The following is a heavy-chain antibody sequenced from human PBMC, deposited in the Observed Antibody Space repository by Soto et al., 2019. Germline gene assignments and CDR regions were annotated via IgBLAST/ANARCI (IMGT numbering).Heavy chain of an antibody. J-gene: IGHJ6*02. CDR1: GGSISSSNW. V-gene: IGHV4-4*02. Sequence: PSETLSLTCAVSGGSISSSNWWGWVRPPPGKGLEWIGEIYHSGSTNYNPSLKSRVTISVDKSKNQFSLKLSSVTAADTAVYYCARARIVGATMSYYYGMDVWGQGTTVTVSS. D-gene: IGHD1-26*01. CDR3: ARARIVGATMSYYYGMDV. CDR2: IYHSGST.